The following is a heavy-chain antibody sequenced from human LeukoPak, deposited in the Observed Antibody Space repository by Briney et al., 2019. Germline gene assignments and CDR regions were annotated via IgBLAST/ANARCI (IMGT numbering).Heavy chain of an antibody. CDR1: GFTFSNYA. J-gene: IGHJ4*02. CDR2: ISGSGGST. V-gene: IGHV3-23*01. CDR3: AKAALVSTYYFDY. Sequence: GGSLRLSCAASGFTFSNYAMSWVRQAPGKGLEWVSAISGSGGSTYYADSVEGRFTISRDGSNNTLYLQMNSLRAEDTAVYYCAKAALVSTYYFDYWGQGTLVTVSS.